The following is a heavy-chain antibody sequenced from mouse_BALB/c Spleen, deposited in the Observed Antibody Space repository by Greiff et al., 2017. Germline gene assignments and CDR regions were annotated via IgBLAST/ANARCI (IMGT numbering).Heavy chain of an antibody. J-gene: IGHJ3*01. CDR2: IWAGGST. Sequence: VQLQQSGPGLVAPSQSLSITCTVSGFSLTSYGVHWVRQPPGKGLEWLGVIWAGGSTNYNSALMSRLSISKDNSKSQVFLKMNSLQTDDTAMYDCAREFGSSYGIAYWGQGTLVTVSA. D-gene: IGHD1-1*01. V-gene: IGHV2-9*02. CDR1: GFSLTSYG. CDR3: AREFGSSYGIAY.